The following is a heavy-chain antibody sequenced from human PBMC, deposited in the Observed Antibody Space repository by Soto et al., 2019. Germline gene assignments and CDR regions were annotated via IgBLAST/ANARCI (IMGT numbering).Heavy chain of an antibody. J-gene: IGHJ6*02. CDR3: RLGCGVSAGYLCGLDV. Sequence: EVQLLESGGGLVQPGGSLRLSCGASGFTLSNYPVNWVRQPPGKGLEWVSVISGSGDITYYVNAVKGRFTISRDNPKSTLYLQMNNMRAEDTAEYYSRLGCGVSAGYLCGLDVWGQGTTVAVSS. CDR2: ISGSGDIT. V-gene: IGHV3-23*01. CDR1: GFTLSNYP. D-gene: IGHD6-25*01.